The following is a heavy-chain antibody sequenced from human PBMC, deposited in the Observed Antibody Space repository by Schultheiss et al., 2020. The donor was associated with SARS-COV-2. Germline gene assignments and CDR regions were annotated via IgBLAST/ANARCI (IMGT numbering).Heavy chain of an antibody. CDR3: ARGGYGSGSYSPGAFDI. Sequence: GGSLRLSCKGSGYSITIYWIGWVRQMPGKGLEWMGIIYPGDSDTRYSPSFQGQVTISADKSISTAYVQWSSLKASDTAVYYCARGGYGSGSYSPGAFDIWGQGTMVTVSS. D-gene: IGHD1-26*01. V-gene: IGHV5-51*01. CDR1: GYSITIYW. J-gene: IGHJ3*02. CDR2: IYPGDSDT.